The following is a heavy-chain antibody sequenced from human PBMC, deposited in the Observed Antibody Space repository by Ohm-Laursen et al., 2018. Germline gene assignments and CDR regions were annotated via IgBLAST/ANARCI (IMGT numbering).Heavy chain of an antibody. Sequence: SLRLSCAASGFTFSNAYMSWVRQAPGKGLEWVGRSKSKTDGGTTDYAAPVKGRFTISRDDSKNTLYLQMNSLKIEDTAVYYCTTGRSYWGPGTLVTVSS. CDR2: SKSKTDGGTT. V-gene: IGHV3-15*01. J-gene: IGHJ4*02. CDR1: GFTFSNAY. CDR3: TTGRSY.